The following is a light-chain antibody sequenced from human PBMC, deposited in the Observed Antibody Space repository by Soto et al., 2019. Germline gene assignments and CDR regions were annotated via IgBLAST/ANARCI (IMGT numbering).Light chain of an antibody. V-gene: IGKV3-11*01. CDR1: QSVTSY. CDR2: DVS. Sequence: EIVLTQSPATLSLSPGERATLSCRASQSVTSYLAWYQQKPGQAPRLLIYDVSKRATGIPARFSGSGSGTDFTLTISSLEPEDCAVYYCQQRSNGTPMCTFGQGTKLEIK. CDR3: QQRSNGTPMCT. J-gene: IGKJ2*02.